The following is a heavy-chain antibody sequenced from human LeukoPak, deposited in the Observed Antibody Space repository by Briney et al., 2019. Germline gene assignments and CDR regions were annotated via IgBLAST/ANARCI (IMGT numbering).Heavy chain of an antibody. J-gene: IGHJ3*02. V-gene: IGHV3-11*06. CDR1: GFTFSDYY. Sequence: PGGSLRLSCAAAGFTFSDYYMSWIRQAPGKGLEWVSYIRSSSYTNYADSVKGRFTISRDNAKNSLYLPMNSLRAEDTAVYYCARVGKYSYGHDAFDIWGQGTMVTVSS. CDR3: ARVGKYSYGHDAFDI. D-gene: IGHD5-18*01. CDR2: IRSSSYT.